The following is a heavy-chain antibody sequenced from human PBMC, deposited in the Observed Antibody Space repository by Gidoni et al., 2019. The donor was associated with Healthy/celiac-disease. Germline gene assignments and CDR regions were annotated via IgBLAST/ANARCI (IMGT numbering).Heavy chain of an antibody. V-gene: IGHV3-9*01. CDR2: ISWNSGSI. Sequence: EVQLVESGGGLVQPGRSLRLSCAASGFPFDDYAMHWVRQAPGKGLEWVSGISWNSGSIGYADSVKGRFTISRDNAKNSLYLQMNSLRAEDTALYYCAKSRREVVPAALDYWGQGTLVTVSS. CDR3: AKSRREVVPAALDY. J-gene: IGHJ4*02. D-gene: IGHD2-2*01. CDR1: GFPFDDYA.